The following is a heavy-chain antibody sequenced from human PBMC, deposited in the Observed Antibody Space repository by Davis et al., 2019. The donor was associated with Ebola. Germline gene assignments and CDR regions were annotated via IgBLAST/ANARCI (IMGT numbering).Heavy chain of an antibody. CDR3: ARVRADGDYFDY. V-gene: IGHV3-64D*06. CDR1: GFSFSNYA. Sequence: GESLKISCSASGFSFSNYAMHWVRQAPGKGLEYISGFDTNGGKTSYAESVKGRFTLSRDNSKSTLYLQMTSLRAEDTAVYYCARVRADGDYFDYWGQGTLVTVSS. J-gene: IGHJ4*02. CDR2: FDTNGGKT. D-gene: IGHD4-17*01.